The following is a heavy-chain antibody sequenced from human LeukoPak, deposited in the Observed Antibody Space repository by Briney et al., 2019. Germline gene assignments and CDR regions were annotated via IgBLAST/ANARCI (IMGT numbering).Heavy chain of an antibody. V-gene: IGHV3-9*01. CDR2: ISWNSGSI. J-gene: IGHJ4*02. CDR3: ARTPGYSSSYLDY. Sequence: GRSLRLSCAASGFTFDDYAMHWVRQAPGKGLEWVSGISWNSGSIGYADSVKGRFTISRDNAKNSLYLQMNSLRAEDTAVYYCARTPGYSSSYLDYWGQGTLVTVSP. CDR1: GFTFDDYA. D-gene: IGHD6-13*01.